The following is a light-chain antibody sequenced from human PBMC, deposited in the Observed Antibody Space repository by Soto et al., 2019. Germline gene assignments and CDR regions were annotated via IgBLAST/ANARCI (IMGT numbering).Light chain of an antibody. CDR2: DAS. CDR1: QSVSSY. J-gene: IGKJ4*01. CDR3: QQRRT. Sequence: EIVLTQSPATLSLSPGERATLSCRASQSVSSYLAWYQQKPGQAPRLLIYDASNRATGIPARFSGSGSGTDFTLTINSLEPEDFAVYYCQQRRTFGGGTKVEIK. V-gene: IGKV3-11*01.